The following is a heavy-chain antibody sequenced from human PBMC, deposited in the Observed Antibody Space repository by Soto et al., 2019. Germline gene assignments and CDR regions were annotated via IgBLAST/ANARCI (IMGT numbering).Heavy chain of an antibody. CDR1: GFTFSTYS. V-gene: IGHV3-23*01. D-gene: IGHD5-12*01. CDR2: IYGSGGGT. CDR3: ANDARVYGYWDYDY. J-gene: IGHJ4*02. Sequence: EVQLLESGGGLVQPGGSLKLSCAASGFTFSTYSMNWVRQAPGKGLEWVSGIYGSGGGTFYADSVKGRFTISRDNSKNILHLQMNSRRAEETAVDYCANDARVYGYWDYDYWGQGTLVTVSS.